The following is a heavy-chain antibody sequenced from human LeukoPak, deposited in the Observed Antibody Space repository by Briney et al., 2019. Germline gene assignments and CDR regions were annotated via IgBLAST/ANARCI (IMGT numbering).Heavy chain of an antibody. CDR2: ISSTGGTI. Sequence: GGSLRLSCAASGFTFSSNSMNWVRQAPGKGLEWVSYISSTGGTIYYADSMKGRFTISRDNSKNTLYLQMNSLRAEDTAVYYCAKLPCWGRSSWCPSDYWGQGTLVTVSS. V-gene: IGHV3-48*01. CDR1: GFTFSSNS. J-gene: IGHJ4*02. CDR3: AKLPCWGRSSWCPSDY. D-gene: IGHD6-13*01.